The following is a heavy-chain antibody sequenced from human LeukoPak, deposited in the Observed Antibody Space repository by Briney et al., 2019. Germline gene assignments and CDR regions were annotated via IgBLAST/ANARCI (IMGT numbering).Heavy chain of an antibody. J-gene: IGHJ4*02. D-gene: IGHD4-17*01. Sequence: GGSLRLSCAATGFTFSSYEFNWVRQVPGKGLEWVSYISSSGNTIYYADSVKGRFTVSRDNAKNSLFLQMNGLRAEDTAIYYCARERIYGDYFDYWGQGALVTVSS. CDR1: GFTFSSYE. CDR2: ISSSGNTI. CDR3: ARERIYGDYFDY. V-gene: IGHV3-48*03.